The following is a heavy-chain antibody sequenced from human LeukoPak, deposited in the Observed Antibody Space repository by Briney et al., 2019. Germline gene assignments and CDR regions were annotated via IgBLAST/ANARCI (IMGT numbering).Heavy chain of an antibody. CDR2: ISAYNGNT. J-gene: IGHJ4*02. D-gene: IGHD3-10*01. Sequence: ASVKVSCKASGYTFTSYGISWVRQAPGQGLEWMGWISAYNGNTNYAQKLQGRVTMTTDTSTSTAYMELRSLRSDDTAVYYCARGWPHGSGSTDGGYWGQGTLVTVSS. V-gene: IGHV1-18*01. CDR1: GYTFTSYG. CDR3: ARGWPHGSGSTDGGY.